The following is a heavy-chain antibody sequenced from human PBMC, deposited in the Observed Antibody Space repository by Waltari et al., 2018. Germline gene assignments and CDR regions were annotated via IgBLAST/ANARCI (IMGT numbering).Heavy chain of an antibody. CDR3: AKDYCSGGSCYYYYGMDV. Sequence: EVQLVESGGCLVQPGRSLRLSCAASGFTFDDYAMHRVRQAPGKGLEWVSGISWNSGSIGYADSVKGRFTISRDNAKNSLYLQMNSLRAEDTALYYCAKDYCSGGSCYYYYGMDVWGQGTTVTVSS. CDR1: GFTFDDYA. V-gene: IGHV3-9*01. D-gene: IGHD2-15*01. CDR2: ISWNSGSI. J-gene: IGHJ6*02.